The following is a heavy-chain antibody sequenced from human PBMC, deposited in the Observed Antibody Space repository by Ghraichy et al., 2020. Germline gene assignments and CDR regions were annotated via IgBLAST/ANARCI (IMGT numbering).Heavy chain of an antibody. CDR2: IRSSGSST. CDR1: AFTFSSYA. J-gene: IGHJ3*02. CDR3: AKDRDYYDSSGYYFNAFDI. D-gene: IGHD3-22*01. V-gene: IGHV3-23*01. Sequence: GGSLRLSCAASAFTFSSYAMTWVRQAPGKGLEWVSTIRSSGSSTYYTDSVKGRFTISRDNSKNTLYLQMNSLRAEDTAVYYCAKDRDYYDSSGYYFNAFDIWGQGTLVTVSS.